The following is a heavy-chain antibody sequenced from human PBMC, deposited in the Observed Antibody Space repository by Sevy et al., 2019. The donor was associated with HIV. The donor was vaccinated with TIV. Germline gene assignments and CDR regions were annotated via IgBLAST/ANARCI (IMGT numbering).Heavy chain of an antibody. J-gene: IGHJ3*01. CDR1: SGFTFSSYW. CDR3: ARGTYYYDSTGYYHDVFDV. V-gene: IGHV3-7*03. D-gene: IGHD3-22*01. CDR2: IKQDGSVK. Sequence: GGSLRLSCAASSGFTFSSYWMSWVRQAPGKGLEWVANIKQDGSVKHHVDSVRCRFTISRGNAKNSLYLQMNRLRVEDTAGYYCARGTYYYDSTGYYHDVFDVWGQGTMVTVSS.